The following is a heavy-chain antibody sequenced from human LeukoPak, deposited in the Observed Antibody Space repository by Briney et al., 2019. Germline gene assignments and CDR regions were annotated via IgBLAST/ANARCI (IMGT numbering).Heavy chain of an antibody. V-gene: IGHV3-30-3*01. Sequence: GGSLRLSCAASGFTFSSSAMHWVRQAPGKGLEWVAVISYDGSNKYYADSVKGRFTISRDNSKNTLYLQMNSLRAGDTAVYYCARENYDSSGYVAPFDPWGQGTLVTVSS. J-gene: IGHJ5*02. D-gene: IGHD3-22*01. CDR3: ARENYDSSGYVAPFDP. CDR2: ISYDGSNK. CDR1: GFTFSSSA.